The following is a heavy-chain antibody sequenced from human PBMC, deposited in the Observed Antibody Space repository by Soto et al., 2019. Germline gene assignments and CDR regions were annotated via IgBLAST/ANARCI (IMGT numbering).Heavy chain of an antibody. CDR1: GFTFSSYG. J-gene: IGHJ6*02. Sequence: GGSLRLSCAASGFTFSSYGIHWVRQAPGKGLEWVAVISYDGSNKYYADSVKGRFTISRDNSKNTLYLQMNSLRAEDTAVYYCAKLLSNYYYYYGMDVWGQGTTVTVSS. D-gene: IGHD2-15*01. CDR2: ISYDGSNK. CDR3: AKLLSNYYYYYGMDV. V-gene: IGHV3-30*18.